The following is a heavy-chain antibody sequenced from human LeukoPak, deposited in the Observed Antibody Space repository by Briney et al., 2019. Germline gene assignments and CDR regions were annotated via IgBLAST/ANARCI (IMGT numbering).Heavy chain of an antibody. D-gene: IGHD4/OR15-4a*01. V-gene: IGHV3-7*01. CDR2: IDQDGSEK. J-gene: IGHJ4*02. CDR1: GSMFSSYW. CDR3: ARDQGAPGDY. Sequence: GGSLRLSCAASGSMFSSYWMTWVRQAPGKGLEWVANIDQDGSEKSYVDSVKGRFTISRDNTKNSLYLQMNSLRAEDTALYYCARDQGAPGDYWGQGTLVTVSS.